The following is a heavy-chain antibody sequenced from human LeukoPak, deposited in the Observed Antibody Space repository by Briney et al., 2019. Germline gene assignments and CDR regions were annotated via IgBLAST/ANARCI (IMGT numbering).Heavy chain of an antibody. Sequence: PGGSLRLSCAVSGFTFSTYAMGWVRQAPGQGLKWVSAISGSGGSPYYADSVNGRFTVSRDNSKNTLYLQMNSLRAEDTAMYYCARGKGGSGFLNWFDPWGQGTLVTVSS. J-gene: IGHJ5*02. CDR1: GFTFSTYA. CDR2: ISGSGGSP. V-gene: IGHV3-23*01. D-gene: IGHD3-10*01. CDR3: ARGKGGSGFLNWFDP.